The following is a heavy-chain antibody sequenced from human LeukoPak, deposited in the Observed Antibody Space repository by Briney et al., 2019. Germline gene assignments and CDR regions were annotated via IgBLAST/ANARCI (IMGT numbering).Heavy chain of an antibody. V-gene: IGHV1-69*04. Sequence: SVKVSCKASGYTFTSYGISWVRQAPGQGLEWMGRIIPILGIANYAQKFQGRVTITADKSTSTAYMELSSLRSEDTAVYYCASQTKAAAGDYYFDYWGQGTLVTVSS. J-gene: IGHJ4*02. CDR1: GYTFTSYG. D-gene: IGHD6-13*01. CDR2: IIPILGIA. CDR3: ASQTKAAAGDYYFDY.